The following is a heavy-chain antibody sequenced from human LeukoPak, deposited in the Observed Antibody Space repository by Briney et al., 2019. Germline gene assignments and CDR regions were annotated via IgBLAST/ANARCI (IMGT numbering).Heavy chain of an antibody. CDR3: ASDLAPLVQLERRWGAFDI. V-gene: IGHV3-21*01. CDR2: ISSSSSYI. J-gene: IGHJ3*02. D-gene: IGHD1-1*01. CDR1: GFTFSSYS. Sequence: GGSLRLSCAASGFTFSSYSMNWVRQAPGKGLEWVSSISSSSSYIYYADSVKGRFTISRDNAKNSLYLQMNSLRAEDTAVYYCASDLAPLVQLERRWGAFDIWGQGTMVTVSS.